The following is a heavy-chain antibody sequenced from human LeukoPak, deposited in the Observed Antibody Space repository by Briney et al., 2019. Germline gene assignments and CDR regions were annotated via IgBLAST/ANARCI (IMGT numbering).Heavy chain of an antibody. J-gene: IGHJ4*02. Sequence: ASVKVSCKASGYTFSTYDINWVRQATGQGLEWMGWMNPNGGNTGYAQKFKGRVTMTRNTSISTAYMELSNLRSEDTAVYYCARVVSVYGDHYPIDYWGQGSLVTVSA. CDR1: GYTFSTYD. D-gene: IGHD4-17*01. CDR3: ARVVSVYGDHYPIDY. V-gene: IGHV1-8*01. CDR2: MNPNGGNT.